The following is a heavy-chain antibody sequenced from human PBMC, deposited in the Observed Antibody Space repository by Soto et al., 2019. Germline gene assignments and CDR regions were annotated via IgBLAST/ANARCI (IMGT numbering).Heavy chain of an antibody. Sequence: GASVKVSCKASGYTFTSYYMHWVRQAPGQGLEWMGIINPSGGSTSYAQKFQGRVTMTRDTSTSTVYMELSSLRSEDTAVYYCARGSHAGYSSGWSLRDYAFDIWGQGTMVTVSS. CDR3: ARGSHAGYSSGWSLRDYAFDI. CDR2: INPSGGST. D-gene: IGHD6-19*01. CDR1: GYTFTSYY. J-gene: IGHJ3*02. V-gene: IGHV1-46*01.